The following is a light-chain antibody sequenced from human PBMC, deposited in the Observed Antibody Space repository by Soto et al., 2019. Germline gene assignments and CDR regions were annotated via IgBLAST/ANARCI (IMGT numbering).Light chain of an antibody. J-gene: IGLJ3*02. CDR3: APLDDSLNGWV. CDR1: SSNIGSNT. CDR2: SNN. Sequence: QSVLTQPPSASGTPGQRVTISCSGSSSNIGSNTVNWYQQLPGTAPKLLIYSNNQRPSWVPDRFSGSKSGTSASLAISGLQSEDEADYYCAPLDDSLNGWVFGGGTKVTVL. V-gene: IGLV1-44*01.